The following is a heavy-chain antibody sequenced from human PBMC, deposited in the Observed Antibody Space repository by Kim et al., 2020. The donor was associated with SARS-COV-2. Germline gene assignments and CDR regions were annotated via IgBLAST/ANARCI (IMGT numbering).Heavy chain of an antibody. V-gene: IGHV4-31*02. D-gene: IGHD3-3*01. J-gene: IGHJ4*02. CDR3: ARGGTIFGVVTRPFDY. Sequence: PAHKSRVNLSVDTAKNQFSLKLRAVTAADTAVYYCARGGTIFGVVTRPFDYWGQGTLVTVSS.